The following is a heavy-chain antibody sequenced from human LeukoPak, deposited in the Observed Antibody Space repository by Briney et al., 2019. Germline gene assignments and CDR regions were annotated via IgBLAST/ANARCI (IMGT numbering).Heavy chain of an antibody. V-gene: IGHV4-38-2*01. Sequence: SETLSLTCAVSGYSISSGYYWGWIRQPPGKGLEWIGSIYHSGSTYYNPSLKSRVTISVDTSKNQFSLKLSSVTAADTAVYYCARAVMAAYAFDIWGQGTMVTVSS. CDR3: ARAVMAAYAFDI. CDR1: GYSISSGYY. CDR2: IYHSGST. D-gene: IGHD3-16*01. J-gene: IGHJ3*02.